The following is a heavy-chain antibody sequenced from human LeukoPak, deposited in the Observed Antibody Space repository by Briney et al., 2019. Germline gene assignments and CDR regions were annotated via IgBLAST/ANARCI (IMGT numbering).Heavy chain of an antibody. V-gene: IGHV1-2*02. CDR2: INPNSGGT. CDR3: ARDLREYNWNGVDY. Sequence: ASAKVSCKASGYTFTGYYMHWVRQAPGQGLEWMGWINPNSGGTNYAQKFQGRVTMTRDTSISTAYMELSRLRSDDTAVYYCARDLREYNWNGVDYWGQGTLVTVSS. CDR1: GYTFTGYY. D-gene: IGHD1-1*01. J-gene: IGHJ4*02.